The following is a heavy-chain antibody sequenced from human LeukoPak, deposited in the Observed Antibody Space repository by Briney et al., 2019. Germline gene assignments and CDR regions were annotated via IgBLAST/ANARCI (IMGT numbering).Heavy chain of an antibody. CDR1: GFTFSTYN. J-gene: IGHJ4*02. CDR3: ARAEAAGGAFDC. V-gene: IGHV3-21*01. CDR2: ISIISSYI. D-gene: IGHD6-13*01. Sequence: GGSLRLSCAASGFTFSTYNMNWVRQAPGKGLEWVSSISIISSYIYYADSVKGRFTISGDNAKNSLYLQMNSLRAEDTAVYYCARAEAAGGAFDCWGQGTLVTVSS.